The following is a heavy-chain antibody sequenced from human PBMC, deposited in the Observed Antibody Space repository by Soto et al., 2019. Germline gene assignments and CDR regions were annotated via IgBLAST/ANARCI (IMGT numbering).Heavy chain of an antibody. CDR2: INPNSGGT. CDR3: ARDLGPGNAGTRDYYYGMDV. D-gene: IGHD1-1*01. CDR1: GYTFTGYD. V-gene: IGHV1-2*04. J-gene: IGHJ6*02. Sequence: ASVKVSCKASGYTFTGYDMHWVRQAPGQGLEWMGWINPNSGGTNYAQKFQGWVTMTRDTSISTAYMELSRLRSDDTAVYYCARDLGPGNAGTRDYYYGMDVWGQGTTVTVSS.